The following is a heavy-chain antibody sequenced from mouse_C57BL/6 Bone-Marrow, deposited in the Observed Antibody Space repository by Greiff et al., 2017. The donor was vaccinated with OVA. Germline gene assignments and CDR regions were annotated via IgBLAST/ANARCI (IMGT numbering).Heavy chain of an antibody. D-gene: IGHD2-5*01. V-gene: IGHV5-6*01. CDR1: GFTFSSYG. CDR3: ASYSKGYYFDY. J-gene: IGHJ2*01. CDR2: ISSGGSYT. Sequence: EVKLVESGGDLVKPGGSLKLSCAASGFTFSSYGMSWVRQTPDKRLEWVATISSGGSYTYYPDSVKGRFTISRDNAKNTLYLQMSSLKSEDTAMYYCASYSKGYYFDYWGQGTTLTVSS.